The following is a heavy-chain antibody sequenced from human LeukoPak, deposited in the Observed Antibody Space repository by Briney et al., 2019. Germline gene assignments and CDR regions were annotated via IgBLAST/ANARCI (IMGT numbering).Heavy chain of an antibody. CDR3: ARDESGYDPFDS. Sequence: GRSLRLSCAASGFTFSSYAMHWVRQAPGKGLEWVAVISYDGSNKYYADSVKGRFTISRDNSKNTVYLQVNSLRAEDTAVYYCARDESGYDPFDSWGQGTLVTVSS. D-gene: IGHD5-12*01. J-gene: IGHJ4*02. V-gene: IGHV3-30-3*01. CDR2: ISYDGSNK. CDR1: GFTFSSYA.